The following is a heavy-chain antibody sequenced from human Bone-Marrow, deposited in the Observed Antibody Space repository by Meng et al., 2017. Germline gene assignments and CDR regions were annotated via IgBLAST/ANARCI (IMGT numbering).Heavy chain of an antibody. CDR2: INSDGSST. CDR1: GFTFDDYA. CDR3: AREGLRYFDWLLPVYYYYYGMDV. D-gene: IGHD3-9*01. J-gene: IGHJ6*02. Sequence: GESLKISCAASGFTFDDYAMHWVRQAPGKGLVWVSRINSDGSSTSYADSVKGRFTISRDNAKNTLYLQMNSLRAEDTAVYYCAREGLRYFDWLLPVYYYYYGMDVWGQGTTVTVSS. V-gene: IGHV3-74*01.